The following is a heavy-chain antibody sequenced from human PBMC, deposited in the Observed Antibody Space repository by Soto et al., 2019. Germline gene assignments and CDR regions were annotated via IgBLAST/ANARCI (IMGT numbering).Heavy chain of an antibody. D-gene: IGHD5-12*01. Sequence: QVQLVQSGAEVKKPGASVTVSCRSSGDTFNDYYIHWVRQAPGQGLEWMGWINPNGGVTKYAQKFQGWVSMTRDTSIRTVYMHFSRLRSYDTAVYYCARESGGATATLDYYYFYMDVWGTGTTVTVSS. CDR2: INPNGGVT. CDR3: ARESGGATATLDYYYFYMDV. V-gene: IGHV1-2*04. CDR1: GDTFNDYY. J-gene: IGHJ6*03.